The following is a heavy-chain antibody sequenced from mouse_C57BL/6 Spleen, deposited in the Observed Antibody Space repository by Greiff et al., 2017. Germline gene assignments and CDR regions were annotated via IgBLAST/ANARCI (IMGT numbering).Heavy chain of an antibody. Sequence: VQLQHPGPELVKPGASVKLSCKASGYTFTSYWMHWVKQRHGKGLAWIGNINPSNGWTNYNEKFKSKATLTVDKSSSTAYMQLSSLTSEDSAVYYCARGLGHGFFDYWGQGTTLTVSS. CDR1: GYTFTSYW. V-gene: IGHV1-53*01. J-gene: IGHJ2*01. CDR2: INPSNGWT. D-gene: IGHD4-1*01. CDR3: ARGLGHGFFDY.